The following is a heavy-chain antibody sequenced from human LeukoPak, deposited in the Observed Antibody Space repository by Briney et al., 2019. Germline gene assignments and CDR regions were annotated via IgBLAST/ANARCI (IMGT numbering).Heavy chain of an antibody. D-gene: IGHD5-24*01. V-gene: IGHV1-69*05. CDR1: GGTFNSYA. J-gene: IGHJ6*03. Sequence: SVKDSCKASGGTFNSYAISWVRQAPGQGLEWMGGIMPLFGTANYAQEFQGRVTFTTDESASTAYMEVSSLRSEDTAVYYCASGSLGDGYGVGDYYQYMDVWGKGTTVTVSS. CDR3: ASGSLGDGYGVGDYYQYMDV. CDR2: IMPLFGTA.